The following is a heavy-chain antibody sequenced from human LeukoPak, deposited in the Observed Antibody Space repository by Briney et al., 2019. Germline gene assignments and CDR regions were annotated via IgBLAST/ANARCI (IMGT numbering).Heavy chain of an antibody. CDR2: IYYSGST. D-gene: IGHD1-26*01. J-gene: IGHJ3*02. CDR1: GGSISSYY. V-gene: IGHV4-59*01. CDR3: ARYIVSYPHDTFDI. Sequence: SETLSLTCTVSGGSISSYYWSWIRQPPGKGLEWIGYIYYSGSTSYNPSLKSRVTISVDTSKKQFSLKLSSVTAADTAFYYCARYIVSYPHDTFDIWGQGTMVTVSS.